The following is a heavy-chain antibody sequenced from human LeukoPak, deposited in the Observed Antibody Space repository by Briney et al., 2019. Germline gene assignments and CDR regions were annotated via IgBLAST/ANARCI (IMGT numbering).Heavy chain of an antibody. V-gene: IGHV1-46*01. D-gene: IGHD1-26*01. CDR1: GGTFSSYA. Sequence: GASVKVSCKASGGTFSSYAISWVRQAPGQGLEWMGIINPSGGSTSYAQKFQGRVTMTRDMSTSTVYMELSSLRSEDTAVYYCARDLRSGTGGYFDYWGQGTLVTVSS. J-gene: IGHJ4*02. CDR2: INPSGGST. CDR3: ARDLRSGTGGYFDY.